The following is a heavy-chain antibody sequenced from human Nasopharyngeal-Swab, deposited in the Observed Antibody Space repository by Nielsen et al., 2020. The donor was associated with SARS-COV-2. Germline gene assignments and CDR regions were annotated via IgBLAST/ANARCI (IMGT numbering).Heavy chain of an antibody. D-gene: IGHD6-13*01. CDR3: ATIAAAQFNYYGMDV. Sequence: GGSLRLSCAASGFTFDDYAMHWVRQAPGKGLEWVSGISWNSGSIGNADSVKGRFTISEDNAKNSPYLQMNSLRAEDTALYYCATIAAAQFNYYGMDVWGQGTTVTVSS. CDR2: ISWNSGSI. J-gene: IGHJ6*02. CDR1: GFTFDDYA. V-gene: IGHV3-9*01.